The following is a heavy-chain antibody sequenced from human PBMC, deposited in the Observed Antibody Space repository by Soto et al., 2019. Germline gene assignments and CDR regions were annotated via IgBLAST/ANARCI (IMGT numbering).Heavy chain of an antibody. CDR1: GYTFTGYY. J-gene: IGHJ5*02. Sequence: ASVKVSCKASGYTFTGYYMRWVRQAPGQGLEWMGWINPNSGGTNYAQKFQGRVTMTRDTSISTAYMELSRLRSDDTAVYYCARGGRYYDFWSGYQNCFDPWGQGTLVTVSS. D-gene: IGHD3-3*01. CDR2: INPNSGGT. CDR3: ARGGRYYDFWSGYQNCFDP. V-gene: IGHV1-2*02.